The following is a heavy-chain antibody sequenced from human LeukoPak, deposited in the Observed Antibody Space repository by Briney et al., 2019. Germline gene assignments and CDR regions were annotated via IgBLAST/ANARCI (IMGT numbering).Heavy chain of an antibody. CDR1: GYTFTGYY. V-gene: IGHV1-2*06. CDR2: INPNSGGT. CDR3: ARGSMIVRAFDI. J-gene: IGHJ3*02. Sequence: GASVKVSCKASGYTFTGYYMHWVRQAPGQGLEWMGRINPNSGGTNYAQKFRGRVTMTRDTSISTAYMELSRLRSDDTAVYYCARGSMIVRAFDIWGQGTMVTVSS. D-gene: IGHD3-22*01.